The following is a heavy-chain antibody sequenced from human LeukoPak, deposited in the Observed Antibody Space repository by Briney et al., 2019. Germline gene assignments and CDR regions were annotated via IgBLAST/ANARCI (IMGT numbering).Heavy chain of an antibody. CDR3: ARAKDPASGYFDY. Sequence: GGSLRLSCAASGFTFDDYGMSWVRQAPGKGLEWVSVIYSGGSTYYADSVKGRFTISRDNSKNTLYPQMNSLRAEDTAVYYCARAKDPASGYFDYWGQGTLVTVSS. J-gene: IGHJ4*02. D-gene: IGHD2-15*01. V-gene: IGHV3-66*02. CDR2: IYSGGST. CDR1: GFTFDDYG.